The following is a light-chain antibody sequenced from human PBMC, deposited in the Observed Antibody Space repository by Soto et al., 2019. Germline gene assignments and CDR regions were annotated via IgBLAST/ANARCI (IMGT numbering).Light chain of an antibody. V-gene: IGKV3-20*01. CDR2: GAS. CDR1: QSVTSSY. CDR3: QQYVRAPWT. Sequence: EIVLTQSPGTLSLSPGERATLSCRASQSVTSSYLAWYQRKPGQAPRLVMYGASIRTSGIPDRFSGSGSGTDFTLTISRLEPEDFAVYYCQQYVRAPWTVGQGTKVDIK. J-gene: IGKJ1*01.